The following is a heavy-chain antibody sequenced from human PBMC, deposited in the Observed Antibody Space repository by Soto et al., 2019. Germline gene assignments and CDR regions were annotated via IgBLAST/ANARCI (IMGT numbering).Heavy chain of an antibody. J-gene: IGHJ6*02. V-gene: IGHV4-31*03. CDR1: GGSISGEGHY. D-gene: IGHD6-25*01. Sequence: PSETLSLTCSVSGGSISGEGHYWTWIRQQPGKGLEWIGYIYYSGSTDYNPSLKSRVTISVDRSKNQFSLNLSSVTAADTAIYYCARESGGYDSSTRYGLDVWGQGTTVTVSS. CDR3: ARESGGYDSSTRYGLDV. CDR2: IYYSGST.